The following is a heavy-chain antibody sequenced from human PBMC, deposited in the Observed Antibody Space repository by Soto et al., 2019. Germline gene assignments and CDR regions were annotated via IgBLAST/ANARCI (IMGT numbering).Heavy chain of an antibody. V-gene: IGHV3-53*01. J-gene: IGHJ4*02. CDR3: ATPGGGGGY. D-gene: IGHD3-10*01. CDR2: IYSGGYT. Sequence: EVQLVESGGGLIQPGGSLRLSCAVSGFTVSNNYMSWVRQAPGKGLEGVSVIYSGGYTAYGDSVKGRFTISRDNSKNTLYLKRKSGGADGAGVFYCATPGGGGGYWGQGTLVTVSS. CDR1: GFTVSNNY.